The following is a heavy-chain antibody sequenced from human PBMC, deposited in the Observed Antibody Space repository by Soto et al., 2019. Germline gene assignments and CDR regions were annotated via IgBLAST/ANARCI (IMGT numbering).Heavy chain of an antibody. CDR1: GFTFSSYG. Sequence: GGSLRLSCAASGFTFSSYGMHWVRQAPGKGLEWVAVISYDGSNKYYADSVKGRFTISRDNSKNTLYLQMNSLRAEDTAVYYCAKDYWRIQLCSNVDYWGQGTLVTVSS. D-gene: IGHD5-18*01. V-gene: IGHV3-30*18. CDR2: ISYDGSNK. J-gene: IGHJ4*02. CDR3: AKDYWRIQLCSNVDY.